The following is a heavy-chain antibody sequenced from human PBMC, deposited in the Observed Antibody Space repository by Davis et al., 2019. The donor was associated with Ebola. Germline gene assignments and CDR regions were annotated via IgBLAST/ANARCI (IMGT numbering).Heavy chain of an antibody. D-gene: IGHD1-20*01. CDR2: IYTGDSDT. Sequence: GESLKISCKDSEDSFTSYWIGWVRQMPGKGLEWMGIIYTGDSDTRYSPSLRGRVTISADKSTRTAYLQWGSLKASDTAMYYCASLRRTITGMDDGFDIWGQGTMVTVSS. J-gene: IGHJ3*02. V-gene: IGHV5-51*01. CDR3: ASLRRTITGMDDGFDI. CDR1: EDSFTSYW.